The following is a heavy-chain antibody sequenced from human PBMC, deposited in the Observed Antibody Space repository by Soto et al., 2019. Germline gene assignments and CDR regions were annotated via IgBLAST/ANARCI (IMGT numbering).Heavy chain of an antibody. CDR1: GFAFSRYG. J-gene: IGHJ4*02. CDR2: IWHDGSKK. D-gene: IGHD2-15*01. Sequence: QVQLVESGGGVVQPGRSLRLSCAASGFAFSRYGMHWVHQASGKGLEWVAVIWHDGSKKYYADSVKGRFTISRDNSKNTLYLQMNSLRAEDTAVYYCTRDVGDSGFDYWGQGTLVTVSS. V-gene: IGHV3-33*01. CDR3: TRDVGDSGFDY.